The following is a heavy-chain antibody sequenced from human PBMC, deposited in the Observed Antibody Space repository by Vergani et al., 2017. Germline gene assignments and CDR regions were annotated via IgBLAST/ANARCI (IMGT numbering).Heavy chain of an antibody. CDR3: ARDFGSDDSSGYRDY. V-gene: IGHV4-39*07. J-gene: IGHJ4*02. D-gene: IGHD3-22*01. Sequence: QLQLQESGPGLVKPSETLSLTCTVSSGSISSSSYYWVWIRQPPGKGLEWIGNIYHSGNTYYTPSLKSRVTISVDTSKNQFSLKLTSVTAADTAVYYCARDFGSDDSSGYRDYWGQGTLVTVSS. CDR2: IYHSGNT. CDR1: SGSISSSSYY.